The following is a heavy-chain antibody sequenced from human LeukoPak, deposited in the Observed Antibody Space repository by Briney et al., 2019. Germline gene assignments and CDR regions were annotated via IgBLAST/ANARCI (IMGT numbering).Heavy chain of an antibody. D-gene: IGHD3-10*01. CDR1: GYSISSGYY. V-gene: IGHV4-38-2*02. Sequence: SETLSLTCAVSGYSISSGYYWGWIRQPPGKGLEWIGSIYHSGSTYYNPSLKSRVTISVGTSKNQFSLKLSSVTAADTAVYYCAREVLPPEYYFDYWGQGTLVTVSS. CDR2: IYHSGST. CDR3: AREVLPPEYYFDY. J-gene: IGHJ4*02.